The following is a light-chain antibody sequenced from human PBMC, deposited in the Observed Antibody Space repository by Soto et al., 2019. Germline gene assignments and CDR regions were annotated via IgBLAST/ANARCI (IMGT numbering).Light chain of an antibody. V-gene: IGKV3-20*01. CDR2: DAS. Sequence: ETVLTQSPGTLSLSPGERATLSCRASQSVSSSYLAWYQQKPGQAPRLLIYDASSRATGIPDRFSGSGSGADFTLTTSRLEPENFAVYYCQQYVRTPPTWTFGQGTQVEIK. CDR1: QSVSSSY. CDR3: QQYVRTPPTWT. J-gene: IGKJ1*01.